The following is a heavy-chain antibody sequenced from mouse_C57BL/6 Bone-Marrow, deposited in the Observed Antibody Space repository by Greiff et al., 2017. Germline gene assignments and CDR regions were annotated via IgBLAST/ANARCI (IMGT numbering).Heavy chain of an antibody. CDR2: IHPNSGST. Sequence: QVQLQQPGAELVKPGASVKLSCKASGYTFTSYCMHWVKQRPGQGLEWIGMIHPNSGSTNYNEKFTSKATLTVDKSSSTAYMQLSSLTSEDSAVYYCAIYYGNLAWFAYWGQGTLVTVSA. V-gene: IGHV1-64*01. D-gene: IGHD2-1*01. CDR1: GYTFTSYC. J-gene: IGHJ3*01. CDR3: AIYYGNLAWFAY.